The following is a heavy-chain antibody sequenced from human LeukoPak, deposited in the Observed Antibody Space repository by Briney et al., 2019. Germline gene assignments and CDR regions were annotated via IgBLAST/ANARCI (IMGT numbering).Heavy chain of an antibody. CDR3: AREAADSSGYDY. D-gene: IGHD3-22*01. CDR2: MNPNSGNT. V-gene: IGHV1-8*01. Sequence: MGWMNPNSGNTGYAQKFQGRVTMTRNTSISTAYMELSSLRSEDTAVYYCAREAADSSGYDYWGQGTLVTVSS. J-gene: IGHJ4*02.